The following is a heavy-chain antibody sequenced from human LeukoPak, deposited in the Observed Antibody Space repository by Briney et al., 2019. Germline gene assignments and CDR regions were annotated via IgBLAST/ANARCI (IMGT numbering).Heavy chain of an antibody. V-gene: IGHV5-51*01. J-gene: IGHJ4*02. Sequence: KSGESLKISCKGSGYSFTTYWIGWVRQMPGKGLEWMGIIYPGDSETKYSPSFQGHVTISADKSISTAYLQWSSLKASDTAMYYCARLNIVVVPAAIQGWGDYWGQGTLVTVSS. CDR2: IYPGDSET. CDR1: GYSFTTYW. CDR3: ARLNIVVVPAAIQGWGDY. D-gene: IGHD2-2*02.